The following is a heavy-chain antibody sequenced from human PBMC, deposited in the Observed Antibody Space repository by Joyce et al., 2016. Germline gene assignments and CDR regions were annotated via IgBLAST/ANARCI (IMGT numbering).Heavy chain of an antibody. J-gene: IGHJ6*02. CDR3: ARGGIVYDYSMDL. CDR2: ISSDSTYI. Sequence: EVQLVESGGGLVKPGGSLRISCAASGFTFSTSSMSWFRRAPGKWREGVSAISSDSTYICYADSVKGRFTVSRDNAKNSLYLQMNSLRAEDTAVFFCARGGIVYDYSMDLWGQGTTVTVSS. CDR1: GFTFSTSS. V-gene: IGHV3-21*02. D-gene: IGHD3-22*01.